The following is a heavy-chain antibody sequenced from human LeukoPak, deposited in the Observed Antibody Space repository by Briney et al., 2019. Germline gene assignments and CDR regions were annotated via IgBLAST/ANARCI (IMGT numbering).Heavy chain of an antibody. D-gene: IGHD4-17*01. J-gene: IGHJ4*02. V-gene: IGHV1-46*01. CDR2: INPSGGST. CDR3: AREGATVTAEYYFVY. Sequence: ASVKVSCKASGYTFTSYYMHWVRQAPGQGLEWMGIINPSGGSTSYAQKFQGRVTMTRDTSTSTVYMEPSSLRSEDTAVYYCAREGATVTAEYYFVYWGQGTLVTVSS. CDR1: GYTFTSYY.